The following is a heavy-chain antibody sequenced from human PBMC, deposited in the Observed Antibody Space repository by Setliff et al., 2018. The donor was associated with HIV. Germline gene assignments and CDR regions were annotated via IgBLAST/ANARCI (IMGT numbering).Heavy chain of an antibody. CDR3: ARSEGQWLRPEGALCDY. V-gene: IGHV1-18*01. CDR1: GYALTSYS. CDR2: ISDYNSNT. J-gene: IGHJ4*02. D-gene: IGHD5-12*01. Sequence: GASVKVSCKASGYALTSYSLTWVRQAPGQGLEWMGWISDYNSNTEYAQKFQGRVTMTKDTSTSTAYMELRSLRSDDTAVYYCARSEGQWLRPEGALCDYWGQGTLVTVSS.